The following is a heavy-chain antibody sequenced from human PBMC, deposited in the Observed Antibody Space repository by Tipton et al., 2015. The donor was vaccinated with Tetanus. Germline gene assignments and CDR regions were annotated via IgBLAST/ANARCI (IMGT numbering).Heavy chain of an antibody. Sequence: TLSLTCSVSGGSISSGGYFWNWIRQHPGKGPEWIGYIYYSGDTFYNPSLKSRVTISVDTSKNLFSLKLTSVTAADAAVYYCARAAGFLGLTHDFWGRGTLVSVSS. CDR2: IYYSGDT. D-gene: IGHD2/OR15-2a*01. J-gene: IGHJ4*02. CDR1: GGSISSGGYF. V-gene: IGHV4-31*03. CDR3: ARAAGFLGLTHDF.